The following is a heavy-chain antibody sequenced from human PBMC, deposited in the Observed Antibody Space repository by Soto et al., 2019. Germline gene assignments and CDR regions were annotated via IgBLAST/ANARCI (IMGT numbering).Heavy chain of an antibody. CDR2: ISWNGAYI. D-gene: IGHD1-1*01. Sequence: EVQLVESGGGLVQPGGSLRLSCVGSGFDFDDHAMSWVRQVPGKGLEWVSGISWNGAYIGYANSVRGRFTISRDDAENSLYLQMNSLRPEDTALYFFTRDIFRTITTVDFWGQGTLVTVSS. CDR1: GFDFDDHA. J-gene: IGHJ4*02. CDR3: TRDIFRTITTVDF. V-gene: IGHV3-9*01.